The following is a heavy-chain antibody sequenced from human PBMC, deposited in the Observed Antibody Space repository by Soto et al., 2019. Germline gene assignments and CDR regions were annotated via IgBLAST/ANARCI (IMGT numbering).Heavy chain of an antibody. CDR1: GYSFTIYC. CDR2: IYPGDSDT. V-gene: IGHV5-51*01. CDR3: ARLVYDSSGYYYFGRAAYFDY. J-gene: IGHJ4*02. Sequence: GESLKISCKGSGYSFTIYCIGWVLQMPWKGLEWMGIIYPGDSDTRYSPSFQGQVTISADKSISTAYLQWSSLKASDTAMYYCARLVYDSSGYYYFGRAAYFDYWGQGTLVTVSS. D-gene: IGHD3-22*01.